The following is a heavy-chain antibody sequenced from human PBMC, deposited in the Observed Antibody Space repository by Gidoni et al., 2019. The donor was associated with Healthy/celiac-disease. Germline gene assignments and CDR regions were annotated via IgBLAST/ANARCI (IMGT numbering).Heavy chain of an antibody. V-gene: IGHV1-2*06. CDR1: GYTFTGYY. D-gene: IGHD6-19*01. CDR3: ARQPYSGWYDSFYGMDV. CDR2: INPNSGGT. Sequence: QVQLVQSGAEVKKPGASVKVSCKASGYTFTGYYMHWVRQAPGQGLEWMGRINPNSGGTNYEQKFQGRVTMTRDTSISTAYMELSRLRSDDTAVYYCARQPYSGWYDSFYGMDVWGQGTTVTVSS. J-gene: IGHJ6*02.